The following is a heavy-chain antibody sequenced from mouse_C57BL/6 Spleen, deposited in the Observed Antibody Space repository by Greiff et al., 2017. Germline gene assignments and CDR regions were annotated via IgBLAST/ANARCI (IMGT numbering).Heavy chain of an antibody. V-gene: IGHV5-4*03. CDR2: ISDGGSYT. CDR1: GFTFSSYA. CDR3: ARASIYDGYYFDY. Sequence: EVKLVESGGGLVKPGGSLKLSCAASGFTFSSYAMSWVRQTPEKRLEWVATISDGGSYTYYPDNVTGRFTISRDNAKNNLYLQMSHLKSEDTAMYYCARASIYDGYYFDYWGQGTTLTVSS. D-gene: IGHD2-3*01. J-gene: IGHJ2*01.